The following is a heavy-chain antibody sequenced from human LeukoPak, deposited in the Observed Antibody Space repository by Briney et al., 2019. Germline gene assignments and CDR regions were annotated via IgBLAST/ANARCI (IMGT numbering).Heavy chain of an antibody. CDR1: GGSFSGYY. V-gene: IGHV4-34*01. CDR3: ARGPTSTNWLDP. CDR2: INHSGST. Sequence: SETLSLTCAVYGGSFSGYYWNWIRQSPGKGLEWIGEINHSGSTAYNPSPKSRVTISVDTSKNQFSLHLNSVTAADTAIYYCARGPTSTNWLDPWGQGTLVTVSS. J-gene: IGHJ5*02.